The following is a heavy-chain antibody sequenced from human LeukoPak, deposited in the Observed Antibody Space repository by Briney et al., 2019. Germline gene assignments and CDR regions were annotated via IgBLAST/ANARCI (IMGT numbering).Heavy chain of an antibody. Sequence: PGRSLRLSRAASGFTFSSYGMHWVRQAPGKGLEWVAVIWYDGSNKYYADSVKGRFTISRDNSKNTLYLQMNSLRAEDTAVYYCARDHSFAGTTPDYWGQGTLVTVSS. CDR2: IWYDGSNK. D-gene: IGHD1-7*01. CDR1: GFTFSSYG. J-gene: IGHJ4*02. V-gene: IGHV3-33*01. CDR3: ARDHSFAGTTPDY.